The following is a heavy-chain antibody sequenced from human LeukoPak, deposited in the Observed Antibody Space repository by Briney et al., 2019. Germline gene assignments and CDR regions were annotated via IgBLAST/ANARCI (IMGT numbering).Heavy chain of an antibody. V-gene: IGHV4-38-2*02. CDR1: GYSITTPNY. CDR3: ARHGTGFYYYDTAGRGRFGIPGAFDI. CDR2: ISHSGST. J-gene: IGHJ3*02. D-gene: IGHD3-22*01. Sequence: SETLSLTCTVSGYSITTPNYWGWIRQPPGKGLEWIGSISHSGSTYYNPSLKSRLTISVDTSKNQFSLKLSSVTAADTAVYYCARHGTGFYYYDTAGRGRFGIPGAFDIWGQGTMVTVSS.